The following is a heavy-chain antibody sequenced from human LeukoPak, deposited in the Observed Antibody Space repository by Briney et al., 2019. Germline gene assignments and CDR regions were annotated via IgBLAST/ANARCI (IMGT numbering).Heavy chain of an antibody. D-gene: IGHD4-17*01. V-gene: IGHV1-8*01. Sequence: GASVKVSCKASGYTFTSYDINWVRQATGQGLEWMGWMNPNSGNTGYAQKFQGRVTMTWNTSISTAYMELSSLRSGDTAVYYCARLLRFWFDPWGQGALLTVSS. CDR1: GYTFTSYD. J-gene: IGHJ5*02. CDR3: ARLLRFWFDP. CDR2: MNPNSGNT.